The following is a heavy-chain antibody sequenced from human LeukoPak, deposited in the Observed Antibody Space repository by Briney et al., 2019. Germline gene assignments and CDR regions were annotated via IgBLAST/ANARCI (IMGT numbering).Heavy chain of an antibody. CDR1: GGSFSGYY. D-gene: IGHD2-2*01. CDR2: INHSGST. J-gene: IGHJ5*02. Sequence: PSETLSLTCAVYGGSFSGYYWSWLRQPPGKGLEWIGEINHSGSTNYNPSLKSRVTISVDTSKNQFSLKLSSVTAADTAVYYCARGGIVVVPAAKSKPWFDPWGQGTLVTVSS. V-gene: IGHV4-34*01. CDR3: ARGGIVVVPAAKSKPWFDP.